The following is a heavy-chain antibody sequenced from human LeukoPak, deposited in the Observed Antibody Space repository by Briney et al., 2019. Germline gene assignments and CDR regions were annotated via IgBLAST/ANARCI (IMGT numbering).Heavy chain of an antibody. V-gene: IGHV4-59*02. CDR1: GASVSSYY. J-gene: IGHJ4*02. CDR2: VYHSGS. Sequence: SETLSLTCSVSGASVSSYYWSWLRQSPDKGLEWIGYVYHSGSSSNPSLQSRVTISQDTSRNQFSLKMTSVTAADTAVYYCAKLLGEEYWGQGTLVVVSS. CDR3: AKLLGEEY. D-gene: IGHD6-6*01.